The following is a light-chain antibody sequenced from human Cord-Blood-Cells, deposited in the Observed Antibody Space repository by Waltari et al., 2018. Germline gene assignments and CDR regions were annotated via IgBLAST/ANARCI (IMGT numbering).Light chain of an antibody. CDR3: SSYTSSSTWV. CDR1: SSDVGGYNY. CDR2: DVS. Sequence: QSALTQPASVSGSPGQSITISCTGTSSDVGGYNYVSWYQQHPDKAPKLMIYDVSKRPSGVSNRFSGSKSDNTASLTISGLQAEDEADYYCSSYTSSSTWVFGGGTKLTVL. J-gene: IGLJ3*02. V-gene: IGLV2-14*01.